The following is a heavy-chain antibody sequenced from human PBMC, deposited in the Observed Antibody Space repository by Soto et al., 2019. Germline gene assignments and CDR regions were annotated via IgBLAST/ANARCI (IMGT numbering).Heavy chain of an antibody. CDR2: INSDGSST. D-gene: IGHD2-15*01. CDR3: ARGIVVVVAATPLGIDV. Sequence: EVQLVESGGGLVQPAGSLRLSCAASGFTFSSYWMHWARQAPGQGLVWVSRINSDGSSTSYADSVKGRFTISRDNAKNTLYLQMNSLSAEDTAVYYCARGIVVVVAATPLGIDVWGQGTTVTVSS. CDR1: GFTFSSYW. V-gene: IGHV3-74*01. J-gene: IGHJ6*02.